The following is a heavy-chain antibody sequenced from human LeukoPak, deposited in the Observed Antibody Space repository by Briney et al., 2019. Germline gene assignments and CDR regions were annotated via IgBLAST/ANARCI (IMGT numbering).Heavy chain of an antibody. CDR1: GFTFSSST. D-gene: IGHD4/OR15-4a*01. CDR2: ISSSSDYI. V-gene: IGHV3-21*01. Sequence: PGGSLRLSCAASGFTFSSSTMNWVRRAPGKGLEWVSSISSSSDYIYYADSVKGRFTISRDNAKNSLYLQMNSLRAGDTAVYYCVRIPNSANFPNWFDPWGQGTLVTVSS. J-gene: IGHJ5*02. CDR3: VRIPNSANFPNWFDP.